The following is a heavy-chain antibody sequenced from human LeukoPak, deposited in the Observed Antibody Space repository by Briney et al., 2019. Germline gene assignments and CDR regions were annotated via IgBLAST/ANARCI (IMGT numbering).Heavy chain of an antibody. CDR1: GGSISSHY. CDR3: ASVRFGSIEAAAKGPY. V-gene: IGHV4-59*11. CDR2: IYYTGST. D-gene: IGHD6-13*01. J-gene: IGHJ4*02. Sequence: SETLSLTCTVSGGSISSHYWSWMRQPPGKGLEWIGYIYYTGSTNYNPSLKSRVTISVDTSKKQFSLRLSSVTAADTAIYYCASVRFGSIEAAAKGPYWGQGTLVTVSS.